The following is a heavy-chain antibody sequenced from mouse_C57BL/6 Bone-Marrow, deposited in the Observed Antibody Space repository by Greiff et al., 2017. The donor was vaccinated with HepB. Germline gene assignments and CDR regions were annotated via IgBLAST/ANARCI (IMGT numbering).Heavy chain of an antibody. CDR1: GFTFSSYT. CDR3: ARRGTYGRSKDWYFDV. V-gene: IGHV5-9*01. D-gene: IGHD1-1*01. J-gene: IGHJ1*03. Sequence: EVQLVESGGGLVKPGGSLKLSCAASGFTFSSYTMSWVRQTPEKRLAWVATISGGGGNTYDPDSVKGRFTIFRDNAKNTRYLQMSSQGSEDTALYYCARRGTYGRSKDWYFDVWGTGTTVTVSS. CDR2: ISGGGGNT.